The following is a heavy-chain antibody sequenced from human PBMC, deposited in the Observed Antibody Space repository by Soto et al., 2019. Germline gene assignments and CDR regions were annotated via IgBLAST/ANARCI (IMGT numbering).Heavy chain of an antibody. D-gene: IGHD6-6*01. CDR1: GFTFSSYS. J-gene: IGHJ3*02. CDR2: ISSSSRTI. V-gene: IGHV3-48*02. Sequence: GGSLRLSCAASGFTFSSYSMNWVRQAPGKGLEWVSYISSSSRTIHYADSVKGRFTISRDNAKNSLYLQMNSLRDEDTAVYYCAKSDTSSVDDAFDMWGQGTMVTVSS. CDR3: AKSDTSSVDDAFDM.